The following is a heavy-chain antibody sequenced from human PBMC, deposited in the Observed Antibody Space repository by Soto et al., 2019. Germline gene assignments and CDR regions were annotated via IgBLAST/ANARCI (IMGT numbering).Heavy chain of an antibody. CDR1: GFTFSDYA. D-gene: IGHD2-2*02. CDR2: INYNGGTT. V-gene: IGHV3-23*01. Sequence: EVQLLESGGGLVPPGGSLRLSCAASGFTFSDYAMSWVRQAPGKGLEWVSGINYNGGTTHYVDSVKGRFTISRDNLKKRMYVQMNSLRAEDTAIYYCAKVGCSGTSCHNHWPTLNYHYYCGMDVWGQGTTVTVSS. CDR3: AKVGCSGTSCHNHWPTLNYHYYCGMDV. J-gene: IGHJ6*02.